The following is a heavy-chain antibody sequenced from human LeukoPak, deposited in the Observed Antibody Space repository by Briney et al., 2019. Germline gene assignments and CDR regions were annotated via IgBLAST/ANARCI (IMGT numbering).Heavy chain of an antibody. V-gene: IGHV3-30*02. CDR2: IRYDGSNK. CDR1: GFTFSSYG. CDR3: ARGGGSSVAGFDY. D-gene: IGHD6-19*01. J-gene: IGHJ4*02. Sequence: PGGSLRLSCAASGFTFSSYGMHWVRQAPGKGLEWVAFIRYDGSNKYYADSVKGRFTISRDNSKNTLYLQMNSLRAEDTAVYYCARGGGSSVAGFDYWGQGTLVTVSS.